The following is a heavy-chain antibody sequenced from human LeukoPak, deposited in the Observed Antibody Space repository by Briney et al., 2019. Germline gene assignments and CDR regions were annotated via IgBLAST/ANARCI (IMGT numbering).Heavy chain of an antibody. Sequence: GGSLRLSCAVSGITLSNYGMSWVRQAPGKELEWVAGISDSGGSTSYADSVKGRFTISRDNPKNTLYLQMNSLRAEDTAVYFCAKRGVVIRVILVGFHKAAYYFDSWGQGALVTVSS. CDR1: GITLSNYG. J-gene: IGHJ4*02. CDR3: AKRGVVIRVILVGFHKAAYYFDS. D-gene: IGHD3-22*01. CDR2: ISDSGGST. V-gene: IGHV3-23*01.